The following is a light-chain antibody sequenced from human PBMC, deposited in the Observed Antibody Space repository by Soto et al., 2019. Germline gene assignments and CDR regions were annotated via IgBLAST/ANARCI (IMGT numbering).Light chain of an antibody. CDR3: QQYYTTPWT. CDR2: WAS. CDR1: QTLLYASNNKNY. Sequence: DFVMTQSPDSLAVSLGERATINCKSSQTLLYASNNKNYLAWYQQKPGQPPKLLIYWASTREAGVPDRFSGSGSGTNFTLTISSLQAEDVAVFYCQQYYTTPWTFGQGTKVEI. J-gene: IGKJ1*01. V-gene: IGKV4-1*01.